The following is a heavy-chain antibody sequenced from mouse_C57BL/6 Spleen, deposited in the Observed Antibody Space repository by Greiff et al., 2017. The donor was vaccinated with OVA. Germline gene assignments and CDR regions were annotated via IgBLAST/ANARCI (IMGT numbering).Heavy chain of an antibody. V-gene: IGHV1-55*01. D-gene: IGHD2-2*01. J-gene: IGHJ2*01. CDR1: GYTFTSYW. CDR2: FYPGSGST. Sequence: QVQLQQSGAELVKPGASVKMSCKASGYTFTSYWITWVKQRPGQGLEWIGDFYPGSGSTNYNEKFKSKATLTVDTSSSTAYMQLSSLTSEDSAVYYCARDYYGYGEKNYFDYWGQGTTLTVSS. CDR3: ARDYYGYGEKNYFDY.